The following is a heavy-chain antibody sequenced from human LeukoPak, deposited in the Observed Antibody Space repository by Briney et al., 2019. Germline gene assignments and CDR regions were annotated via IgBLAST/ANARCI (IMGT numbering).Heavy chain of an antibody. V-gene: IGHV3-15*01. D-gene: IGHD3-10*01. Sequence: GGSLRLSCAASGFTFSNAWTSWVRQAPGKGLEWVGRIKSKTDGGTTDYAAPVKGRFTISRDDSKNTLYLQMNSLKTEDTAVYYCTTLDYYGSGSYLQLYYYYYGMDVWGKGTTVTVSS. CDR2: IKSKTDGGTT. J-gene: IGHJ6*04. CDR3: TTLDYYGSGSYLQLYYYYYGMDV. CDR1: GFTFSNAW.